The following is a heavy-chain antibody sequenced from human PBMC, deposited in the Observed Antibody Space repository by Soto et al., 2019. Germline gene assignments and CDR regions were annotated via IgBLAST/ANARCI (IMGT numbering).Heavy chain of an antibody. V-gene: IGHV3-23*01. CDR2: IGGTGAPT. D-gene: IGHD2-8*01. Sequence: EVQLLESGGGLEQPGGSLTISCAASGFTFFNYAMTWVRQAPGKGLEWVSSIGGTGAPTKYADSVKDRFIISRDNSMNTVYLQLSSLRPEDTAVYHCGRDPNGNHIGAFEMWGQGTVVTVSS. CDR1: GFTFFNYA. CDR3: GRDPNGNHIGAFEM. J-gene: IGHJ3*02.